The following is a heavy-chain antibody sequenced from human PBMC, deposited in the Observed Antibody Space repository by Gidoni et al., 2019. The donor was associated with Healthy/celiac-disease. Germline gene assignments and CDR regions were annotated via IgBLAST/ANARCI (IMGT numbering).Heavy chain of an antibody. Sequence: EVQLVESGGGLVQPGGSLSLSCAASGFTFSSYWMSWVRQAPGKGLEGVANIKQDGSEKYYVDSVKGRFTISRDNAKNSLYLQMNSLRAEDTAVYYCASTGGSGTIDYWGQGTLVTVSS. CDR1: GFTFSSYW. V-gene: IGHV3-7*01. CDR2: IKQDGSEK. D-gene: IGHD2-8*02. J-gene: IGHJ4*02. CDR3: ASTGGSGTIDY.